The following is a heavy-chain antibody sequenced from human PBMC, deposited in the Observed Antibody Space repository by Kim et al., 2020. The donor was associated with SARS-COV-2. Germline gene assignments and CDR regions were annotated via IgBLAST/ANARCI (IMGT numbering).Heavy chain of an antibody. CDR1: GGTFNNFA. J-gene: IGHJ4*02. CDR3: ARGTSDYFESSGFYYNV. D-gene: IGHD3-22*01. V-gene: IGHV1-69*10. CDR2: GIPGLPEP. Sequence: SVKVSCRASGGTFNNFAISWVRQAPGQGLEWMGGGIPGLPEPNYPKRFRGRVTITADDLKTIVYMELTSLRSDDTAVYFCARGTSDYFESSGFYYNVWGQGTLVTVSS.